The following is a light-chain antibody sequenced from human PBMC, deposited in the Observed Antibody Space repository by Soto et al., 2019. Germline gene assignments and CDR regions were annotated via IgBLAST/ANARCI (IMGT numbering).Light chain of an antibody. J-gene: IGKJ4*01. CDR2: GAS. Sequence: EIVMTQSPATLSVSPGERVTLSCRASQSVRINLAWYQQKPGQSPRLLIFGASTRASGIPARFSGSGSGTEFTLTISGLQSEDFAVYYCHQYNMWPPLIFGGGTKVEIK. CDR3: HQYNMWPPLI. CDR1: QSVRIN. V-gene: IGKV3-15*01.